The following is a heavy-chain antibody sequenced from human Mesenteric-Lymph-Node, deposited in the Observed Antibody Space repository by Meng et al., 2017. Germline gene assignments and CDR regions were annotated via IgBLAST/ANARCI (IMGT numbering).Heavy chain of an antibody. Sequence: GESLKISCAASGFTFSSYAMSWVRQVPGKGLEWVAHIKSKTDGGTTDYAAPVKDRFSISRDGSKDKLYLQMNSLKTEDTAVYHCTDGRNLWGQGTVVTVSS. CDR1: GFTFSSYA. CDR3: TDGRNL. CDR2: IKSKTDGGTT. V-gene: IGHV3-15*01. J-gene: IGHJ3*01. D-gene: IGHD4-23*01.